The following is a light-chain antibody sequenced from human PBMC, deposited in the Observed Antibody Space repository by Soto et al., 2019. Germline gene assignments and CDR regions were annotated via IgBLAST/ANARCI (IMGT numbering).Light chain of an antibody. CDR3: QVRDVWPT. CDR1: QSVCTS. CDR2: DAS. Sequence: IVLTQSPATLSLSPGERAALSCRASQSVCTSLAWYQHKPGQAPRLIIYDASKRAPGLPARFSGSGSGTDFTLTISSLEPEDFAVYYCQVRDVWPTFGQGTKVEIK. J-gene: IGKJ1*01. V-gene: IGKV3-11*01.